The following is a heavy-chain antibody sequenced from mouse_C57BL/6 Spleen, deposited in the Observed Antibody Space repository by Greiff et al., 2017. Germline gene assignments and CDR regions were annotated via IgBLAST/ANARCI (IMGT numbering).Heavy chain of an antibody. CDR1: GYTFTDYE. Sequence: QVQLKESGAELVRPGASVTLSCKASGYTFTDYEMHWVKQTPVHGLEWIGAIDPETGGTAYNQKFKGKAILTADKSSSTAYMELRSLTSEDSAVYYCTRLGIMDYWGQGTSVTVSS. V-gene: IGHV1-15*01. J-gene: IGHJ4*01. CDR2: IDPETGGT. CDR3: TRLGIMDY.